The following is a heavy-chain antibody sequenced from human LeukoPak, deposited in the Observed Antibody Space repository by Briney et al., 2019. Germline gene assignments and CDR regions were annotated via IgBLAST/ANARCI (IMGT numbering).Heavy chain of an antibody. CDR1: GGSFSSYY. D-gene: IGHD5-12*01. Sequence: SETLSLTCAVYGGSFSSYYWSWIRQSPGEGLEWIGYISYSGSTNYNPSLKSRVTISVDTSKSQFSLKLSSVTAVDTAVYYCARQGGYASPFDYWGQGTLVTVSS. J-gene: IGHJ4*02. CDR2: ISYSGST. CDR3: ARQGGYASPFDY. V-gene: IGHV4-59*08.